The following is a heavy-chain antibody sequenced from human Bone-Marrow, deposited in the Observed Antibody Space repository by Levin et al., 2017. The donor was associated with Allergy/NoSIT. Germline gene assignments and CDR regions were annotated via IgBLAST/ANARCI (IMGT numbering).Heavy chain of an antibody. J-gene: IGHJ4*02. V-gene: IGHV3-9*01. Sequence: SCAASGFTFDDYAMNWVRQIPRKGLEWVSGISWNSGEKAYADSVKGRFIISRDNTKNSLYLQMNSLRPEDTAFYYCAKDSCSSVSCYLNSWGQGTLVTVSS. CDR2: ISWNSGEK. D-gene: IGHD2-2*01. CDR3: AKDSCSSVSCYLNS. CDR1: GFTFDDYA.